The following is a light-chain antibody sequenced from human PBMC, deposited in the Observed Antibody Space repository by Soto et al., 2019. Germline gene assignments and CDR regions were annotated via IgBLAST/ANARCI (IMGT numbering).Light chain of an antibody. V-gene: IGKV3D-15*02. J-gene: IGKJ1*01. CDR2: GAS. Sequence: EIVMTQSPDTLSVSPGERATLSCRASQSVGSDLAWYQQKPGQAPRLLIYGASTRATGIPARFSGSGSGTDFTLTISSLEPEDFAVYYCQQYGSSPWTFGQGTKVDIK. CDR3: QQYGSSPWT. CDR1: QSVGSD.